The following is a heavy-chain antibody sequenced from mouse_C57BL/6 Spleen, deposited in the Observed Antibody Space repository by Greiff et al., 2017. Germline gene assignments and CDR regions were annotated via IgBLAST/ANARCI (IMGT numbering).Heavy chain of an antibody. V-gene: IGHV1-26*01. J-gene: IGHJ1*03. CDR2: INPNNGGT. Sequence: EVQLQQSGPELVKPGASVKISCKASGYTFTDYYMNWVKQSHGKSLEWIGDINPNNGGTSYNQKFKGKATLTVDKSSSTAYMELRSLTSEDSAVYYCARREVFSYWYFDVWGTGTTVTVSS. CDR3: ARREVFSYWYFDV. CDR1: GYTFTDYY.